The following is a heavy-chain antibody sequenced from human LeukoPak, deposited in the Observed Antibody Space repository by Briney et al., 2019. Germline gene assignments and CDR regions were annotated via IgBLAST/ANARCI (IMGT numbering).Heavy chain of an antibody. V-gene: IGHV4-59*13. Sequence: SDTLSLTCTVCCGSISRYYWSCIRQPPGKGLEWIGCISYSGSTKYNPSLQSRVSISLDTSKKQFSLHLSSVTAADTAVYYCVRDFDAWSAIDIWGQGTMVTVSS. D-gene: IGHD3-3*01. J-gene: IGHJ3*02. CDR2: ISYSGST. CDR1: CGSISRYY. CDR3: VRDFDAWSAIDI.